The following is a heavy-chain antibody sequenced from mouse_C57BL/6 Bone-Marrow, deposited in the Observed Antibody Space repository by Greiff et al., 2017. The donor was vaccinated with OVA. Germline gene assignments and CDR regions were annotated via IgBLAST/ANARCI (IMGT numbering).Heavy chain of an antibody. Sequence: EVKLVESGGGLVQPGESLKLSCESTEYEFPSHDMSWVRKTPEKRLELVAAINSDGGSTYYPDTMERRFIISRDNTKKTLYLQMSSLRSEDTALYYSRGVTTGYFDYWGQGTTLTVSS. CDR1: EYEFPSHD. D-gene: IGHD2-2*01. CDR2: INSDGGST. CDR3: RGVTTGYFDY. V-gene: IGHV5-2*01. J-gene: IGHJ2*01.